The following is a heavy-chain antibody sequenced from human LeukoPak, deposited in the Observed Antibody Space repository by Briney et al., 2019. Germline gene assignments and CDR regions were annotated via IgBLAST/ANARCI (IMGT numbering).Heavy chain of an antibody. CDR1: GGSVSSGSYY. Sequence: PSETLSLTFTVSGGSVSSGSYYWSWIRQPPGKGLEWIGYVYYSGSTNYNPSLKSRVTILVDTSRNQFSLKLTSVTAADTAVYYCARIVVVSHLFFDIWGHGTIVTVSS. J-gene: IGHJ3*02. D-gene: IGHD3-22*01. V-gene: IGHV4-61*01. CDR3: ARIVVVSHLFFDI. CDR2: VYYSGST.